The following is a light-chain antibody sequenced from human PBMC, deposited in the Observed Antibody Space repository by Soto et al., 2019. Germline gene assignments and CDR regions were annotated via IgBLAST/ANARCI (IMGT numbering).Light chain of an antibody. CDR1: QDISDY. CDR3: QQYTDWPIT. V-gene: IGKV1-9*01. CDR2: EAS. Sequence: DIQLTQSPSFLSASVGDRVTITCRASQDISDYLALHQQKPGKAPNLLIYEASTLQSGVPSRFSGSGSGTDFTLTITSLQSDDFAVYFCQQYTDWPITFGQGTRLEIK. J-gene: IGKJ5*01.